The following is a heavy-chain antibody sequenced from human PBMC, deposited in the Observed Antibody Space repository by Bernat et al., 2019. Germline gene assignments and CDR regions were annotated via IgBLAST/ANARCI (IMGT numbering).Heavy chain of an antibody. J-gene: IGHJ4*02. CDR3: AGRYCSGGSCVLDY. CDR2: IIPIFGTA. D-gene: IGHD2-15*01. Sequence: QVQLVQSGAEVKKPGSSVKVSCKASGGTFSSYAISWVRQAPGQGLEWMGGIIPIFGTANYAQKFQGRVTITADESTSTAYMELSRLRYEDTAVYYCAGRYCSGGSCVLDYWGQGTLVTVSS. V-gene: IGHV1-69*01. CDR1: GGTFSSYA.